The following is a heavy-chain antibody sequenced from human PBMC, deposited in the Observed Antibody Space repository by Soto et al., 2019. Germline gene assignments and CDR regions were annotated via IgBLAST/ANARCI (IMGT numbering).Heavy chain of an antibody. Sequence: EVQLVGSGGGLVKPGGSLRISCVVSGFTFSSYSMNWVRQAPGKGLEWVSTSSSGSNYTYYAYSVKGRFTSSRDNAKNAVDLHRNSLKAEDTALYDCARECKESQYYYYCMDVWGKGTTVTVSS. CDR1: GFTFSSYS. V-gene: IGHV3-21*06. J-gene: IGHJ6*03. CDR3: ARECKESQYYYYCMDV. CDR2: SSSGSNYT. D-gene: IGHD3-10*01.